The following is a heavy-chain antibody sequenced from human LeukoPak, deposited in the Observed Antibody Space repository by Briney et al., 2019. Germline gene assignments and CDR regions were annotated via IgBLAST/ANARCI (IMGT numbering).Heavy chain of an antibody. V-gene: IGHV3-30*18. CDR3: AKDGVRFLEWLFLTNGMDV. D-gene: IGHD3-3*01. Sequence: GGSLRLSCAASGFTFSSYGMHWVRQAPGKGLEWVAVISYDGSNKYYADSVKGRFTISRDNSKNTLYLQMNSLRAEDTAVYYCAKDGVRFLEWLFLTNGMDVWGQGTTVTVSS. CDR2: ISYDGSNK. CDR1: GFTFSSYG. J-gene: IGHJ6*02.